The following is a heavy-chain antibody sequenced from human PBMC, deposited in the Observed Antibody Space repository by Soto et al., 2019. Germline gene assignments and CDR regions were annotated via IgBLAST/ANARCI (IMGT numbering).Heavy chain of an antibody. CDR3: ARVSSTSFYYYYYMDV. J-gene: IGHJ6*03. CDR1: GFTVSSNY. D-gene: IGHD2-2*01. V-gene: IGHV3-66*01. CDR2: IYSGGGT. Sequence: GGSLRLSCAASGFTVSSNYMSWVRQAPGKGLEWVSVIYSGGGTYYADSVKGRFTISRDNSKNTLYLQMNSLRAEDTAVYYCARVSSTSFYYYYYMDVWGKGTTVTVSS.